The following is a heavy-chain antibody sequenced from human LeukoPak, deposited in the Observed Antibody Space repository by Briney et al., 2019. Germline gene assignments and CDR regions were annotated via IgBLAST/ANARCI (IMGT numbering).Heavy chain of an antibody. CDR3: AELGITMIGGV. Sequence: GGSLRLSCAASGFTFSSYWMSWVRQTPGKGLEWVANIKQDGSEKYYVDSVKGRFTISRDNAKNSLYLQMNSLRAEDTAVHYCAELGITMIGGVWGKGTTVTISS. J-gene: IGHJ6*04. V-gene: IGHV3-7*01. D-gene: IGHD3-10*02. CDR2: IKQDGSEK. CDR1: GFTFSSYW.